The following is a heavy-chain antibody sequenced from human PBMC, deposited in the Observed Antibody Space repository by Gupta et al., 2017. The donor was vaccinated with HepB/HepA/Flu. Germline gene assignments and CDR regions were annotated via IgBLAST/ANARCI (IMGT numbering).Heavy chain of an antibody. CDR2: ISGSGAST. CDR1: GFTFSSYA. J-gene: IGHJ4*02. D-gene: IGHD6-6*01. CDR3: AKNSNSSTADY. V-gene: IGHV3-23*01. Sequence: EVQLLESGGGLVQPGGSLRLSCAASGFTFSSYAMSWVRQAPGKGLEWVSAISGSGASTDDAVSVKGRFTISRDKSKNTLFLQMKRLRAEDTAVYYWAKNSNSSTADYWGQGTLVTVSS.